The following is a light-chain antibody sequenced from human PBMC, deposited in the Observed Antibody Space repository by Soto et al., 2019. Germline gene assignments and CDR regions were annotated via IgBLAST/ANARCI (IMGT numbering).Light chain of an antibody. CDR2: GAS. CDR3: QQYGSSLMVT. J-gene: IGKJ3*01. CDR1: QSVSSSY. V-gene: IGKV3-20*01. Sequence: EIVLTQSPGTLSLSPGERATLSCRARQSVSSSYLAWYQQKPGQAPRLLIYGASSRATGIPDRFSGSGSGTDLTLTISRLEPEDFAVYYCQQYGSSLMVTFGPGIKVDIK.